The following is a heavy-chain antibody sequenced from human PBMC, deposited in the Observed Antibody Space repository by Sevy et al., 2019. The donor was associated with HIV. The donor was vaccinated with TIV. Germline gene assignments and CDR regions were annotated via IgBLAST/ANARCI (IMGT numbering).Heavy chain of an antibody. Sequence: CLRLSCAASGFTFRTYAFHWVRQTPGRGLERIGLISSNGDNAFYANSVRGRFTLSRDNSMNTLYLQMTSLTPDDTAVYYCTRGPEWELTSFLSHWGQGTLVTVSS. J-gene: IGHJ4*02. CDR2: ISSNGDNA. V-gene: IGHV3-30-3*01. D-gene: IGHD1-26*01. CDR1: GFTFRTYA. CDR3: TRGPEWELTSFLSH.